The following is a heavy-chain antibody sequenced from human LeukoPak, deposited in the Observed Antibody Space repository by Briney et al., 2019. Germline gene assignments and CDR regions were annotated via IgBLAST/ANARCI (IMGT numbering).Heavy chain of an antibody. J-gene: IGHJ6*02. CDR2: ISSSGSTI. CDR1: GFTFSDYY. V-gene: IGHV3-11*01. D-gene: IGHD5-12*01. CDR3: ARDKGWLRLDYYYGMDV. Sequence: PGGSLRLSCAASGFTFSDYYMSWIRQAPGKGLEWVSYISSSGSTIYYADSVKGRFTISRDNAKNPLYLQMNSLRAEDTAVYYCARDKGWLRLDYYYGMDVWGQGTTVTVSS.